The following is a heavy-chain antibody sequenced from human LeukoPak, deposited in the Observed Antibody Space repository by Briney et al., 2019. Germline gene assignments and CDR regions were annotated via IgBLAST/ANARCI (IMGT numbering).Heavy chain of an antibody. CDR3: ARWCSSTSCFIADY. D-gene: IGHD2-2*01. CDR2: INHSGST. V-gene: IGHV4-34*01. J-gene: IGHJ4*02. CDR1: GGSFSGYY. Sequence: KASETLSLTCAVYGGSFSGYYWSWIRQPPGKGLECIGEINHSGSTNYNPSLKSRVTISVDTSKNQFSLKLSSVTAADTAVYYCARWCSSTSCFIADYWGQGTLVTVSS.